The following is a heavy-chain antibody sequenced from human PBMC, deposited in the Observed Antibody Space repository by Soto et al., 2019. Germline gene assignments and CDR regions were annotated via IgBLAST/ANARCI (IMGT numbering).Heavy chain of an antibody. CDR3: ARDARYYYDSSGYYFAPYYYYYYGMDA. Sequence: PSETLSLTCTVSGDSITSNSYFWAWIRQPPGKGLEWIGSIYYSGTTYYNPSLKSRVTISVDTSKNQFSLKLSSVTAADTAVYYCARDARYYYDSSGYYFAPYYYYYYGMDAWGQGTTVTVSS. CDR1: GDSITSNSYF. D-gene: IGHD3-22*01. V-gene: IGHV4-39*07. CDR2: IYYSGTT. J-gene: IGHJ6*02.